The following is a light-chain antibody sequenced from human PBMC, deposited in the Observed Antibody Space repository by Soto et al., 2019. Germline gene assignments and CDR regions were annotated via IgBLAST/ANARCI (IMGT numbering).Light chain of an antibody. CDR2: DAS. J-gene: IGKJ1*01. CDR3: QQYDDWPRT. Sequence: EIVLTQSPATLSVSPGERATLSCRASQSVRSNLAWYQKKPGQPPRLLIYDASTRATGIPSRFSGSGSGTEFTLTISSLKSEDFAVYYCQQYDDWPRTFGQGTKV. V-gene: IGKV3-15*01. CDR1: QSVRSN.